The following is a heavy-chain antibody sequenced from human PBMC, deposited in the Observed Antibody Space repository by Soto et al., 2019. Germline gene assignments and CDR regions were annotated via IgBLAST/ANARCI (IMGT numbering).Heavy chain of an antibody. CDR2: ISRSGGTT. CDR1: GFTFSSFA. D-gene: IGHD6-19*01. V-gene: IGHV3-23*01. J-gene: IGHJ4*02. Sequence: EVQLLESGGGLVQPGGSLRLSFAASGFTFSSFAMSWVRQAPGKGLEWVSGISRSGGTTYYADSVKGRFTISRDNSKHTLYLQVNSLRAEDTAVYYCAKAPGSGWLFDYWGQGTLVTVSS. CDR3: AKAPGSGWLFDY.